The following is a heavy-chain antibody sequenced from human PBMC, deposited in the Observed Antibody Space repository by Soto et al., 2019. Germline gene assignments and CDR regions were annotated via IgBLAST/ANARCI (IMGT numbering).Heavy chain of an antibody. Sequence: QVQLVQSGAEVKKPGASVKVSCKASGYTFTSYGISWVRQAPGQGLEWMGWISAYNGNTNYAQKLQGRVTMTTDTSTSTAYMELRSLRSDDTAVYYCARDSPLPAATAARYYYYGMDVWGQGTTVTVSS. CDR1: GYTFTSYG. D-gene: IGHD2-2*01. J-gene: IGHJ6*02. CDR3: ARDSPLPAATAARYYYYGMDV. V-gene: IGHV1-18*04. CDR2: ISAYNGNT.